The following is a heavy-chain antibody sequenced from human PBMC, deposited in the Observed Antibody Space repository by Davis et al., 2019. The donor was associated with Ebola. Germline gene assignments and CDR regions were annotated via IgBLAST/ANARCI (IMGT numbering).Heavy chain of an antibody. CDR2: IKQDGSDK. D-gene: IGHD4-17*01. J-gene: IGHJ4*02. Sequence: GESLKISCEASRFTFSAYWMSWVRQAPGKGLEWVANIKQDGSDKYYVDSVKGRFTISRDNAKNSLYLEMNSLRAEDTAVYYCARDNYGDRSYYFDYWGQGTLVTVSS. CDR3: ARDNYGDRSYYFDY. CDR1: RFTFSAYW. V-gene: IGHV3-7*01.